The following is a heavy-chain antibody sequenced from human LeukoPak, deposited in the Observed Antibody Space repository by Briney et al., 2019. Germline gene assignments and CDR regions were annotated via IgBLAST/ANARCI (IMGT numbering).Heavy chain of an antibody. D-gene: IGHD5-24*01. CDR3: ARQRRDGYNGGDAFDI. CDR1: GYSFTSYW. J-gene: IGHJ3*02. Sequence: GESLKISCKGSGYSFTSYWIGWVRQMPGKGQEWMGIIYPGDSDTRYSPSFQGQVTISADKSISTAYLQWSSLKASDTAMYYCARQRRDGYNGGDAFDIWGQGTMVTVSS. V-gene: IGHV5-51*01. CDR2: IYPGDSDT.